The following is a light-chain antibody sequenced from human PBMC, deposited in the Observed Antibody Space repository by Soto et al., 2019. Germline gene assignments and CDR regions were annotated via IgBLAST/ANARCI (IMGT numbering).Light chain of an antibody. Sequence: DIQMTQSPSSLSASVGDRVTITCRASQGISNYLAWYQQKPAKVPRLLIYAASTLESGVPSRFSGSGSGTDFTLTISSLQPEDVAVYYCQKYNSAPRTFGQGTKVEIK. CDR2: AAS. CDR1: QGISNY. J-gene: IGKJ1*01. CDR3: QKYNSAPRT. V-gene: IGKV1-27*01.